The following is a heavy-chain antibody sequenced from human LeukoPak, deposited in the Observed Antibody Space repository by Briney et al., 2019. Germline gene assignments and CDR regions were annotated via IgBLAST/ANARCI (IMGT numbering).Heavy chain of an antibody. J-gene: IGHJ4*02. D-gene: IGHD3-9*01. CDR3: AKWGDYDVLTGYYDPDY. CDR1: GLTFSNYA. V-gene: IGHV3-23*01. Sequence: GGSLRLSCAAPGLTFSNYAMSWVRQAPGKGLDWVSAITGSGGGTYYADSVKGRFTISRDNSKNTLYLQMNSLRAEDTAVYYCAKWGDYDVLTGYYDPDYWGQGTLVTVSS. CDR2: ITGSGGGT.